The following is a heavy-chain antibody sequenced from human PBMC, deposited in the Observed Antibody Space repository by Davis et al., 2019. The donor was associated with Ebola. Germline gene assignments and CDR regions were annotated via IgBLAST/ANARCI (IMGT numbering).Heavy chain of an antibody. D-gene: IGHD6-19*01. CDR1: GYKFTNYW. J-gene: IGHJ4*02. Sequence: KVSCKGSGYKFTNYWIGWVRQMPGKGLEWMGIIYPGDSDTRYSPSFQGQVTISADKSISTAYLQWSSLKASDTAMYYCARPGVAGTLDFDYWGQGTLVTVSS. CDR2: IYPGDSDT. V-gene: IGHV5-51*01. CDR3: ARPGVAGTLDFDY.